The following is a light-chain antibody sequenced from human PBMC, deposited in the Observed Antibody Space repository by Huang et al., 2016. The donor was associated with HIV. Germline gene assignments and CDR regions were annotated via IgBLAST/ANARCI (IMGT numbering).Light chain of an antibody. J-gene: IGKJ5*01. Sequence: EIVLTQSPATLSLSPGERATLSCRASQSVSSYLAWYQQKPGQAPRLLIYDASTMATGIPARFSGSGSGTDFTLTISSLEPEDFAVYYCQQRSNWRTFGQGTRLEIK. CDR3: QQRSNWRT. CDR1: QSVSSY. V-gene: IGKV3-11*01. CDR2: DAS.